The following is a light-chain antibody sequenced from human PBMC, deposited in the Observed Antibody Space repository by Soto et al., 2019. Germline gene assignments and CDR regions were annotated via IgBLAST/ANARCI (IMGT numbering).Light chain of an antibody. CDR2: KAS. J-gene: IGKJ1*01. CDR3: QQYNDYPWT. CDR1: QSIGIW. V-gene: IGKV1-5*03. Sequence: IQMTQSPSTLSASVGDRVAITCRASQSIGIWLAWYQQKPGKAPRFLIYKASSLESGVPSRFSGSGYGTEFPPTISSLQPDDFSTYFCQQYNDYPWTFGQGTKVEIK.